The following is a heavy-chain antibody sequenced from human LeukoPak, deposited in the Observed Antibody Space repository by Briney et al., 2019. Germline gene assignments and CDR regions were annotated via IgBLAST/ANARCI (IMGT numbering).Heavy chain of an antibody. Sequence: GGSLRLSCAASGFTFSSYDMHWVRQATGKGLEWVSAIGTAGDTYYPGSVKGRFTISRENAKTSLYLQMNSLRAGDTAVYYFARNLISVKLELRGNTTLLCFYAFYFWGQGTMVTVSS. J-gene: IGHJ3*01. V-gene: IGHV3-13*01. CDR3: ARNLISVKLELRGNTTLLCFYAFYF. CDR1: GFTFSSYD. CDR2: IGTAGDT. D-gene: IGHD1-7*01.